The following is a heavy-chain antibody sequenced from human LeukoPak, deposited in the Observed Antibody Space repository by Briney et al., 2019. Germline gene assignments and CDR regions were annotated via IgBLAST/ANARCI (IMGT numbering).Heavy chain of an antibody. D-gene: IGHD3-10*01. CDR2: IKSKTDGGTT. J-gene: IGHJ4*02. CDR3: TTGESHYGSGSYYNNGY. Sequence: PGGSLRLSCAASGFTFSNAWMNWVRQAPGKGLGWVGRIKSKTDGGTTDYAAPVKGRFTISRDDSKNTLYLQMNSLKTEDTAVYYCTTGESHYGSGSYYNNGYWGQGTLVTVSS. CDR1: GFTFSNAW. V-gene: IGHV3-15*07.